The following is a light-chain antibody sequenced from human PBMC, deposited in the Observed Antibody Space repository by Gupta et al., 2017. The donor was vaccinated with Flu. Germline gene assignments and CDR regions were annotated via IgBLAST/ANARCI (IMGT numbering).Light chain of an antibody. J-gene: IGLJ3*02. CDR1: SSRMVINF. Sequence: SVTISCTGCSSRMVINFVCVYQQLPGTAPKLLIYWSNQRPSGLPDRFSGSKSGTPGSMVINGLLSEDAGDYYCASWDNSLSGRMFGGGTTLTVL. CDR3: ASWDNSLSGRM. CDR2: WSN. V-gene: IGLV1-47*01.